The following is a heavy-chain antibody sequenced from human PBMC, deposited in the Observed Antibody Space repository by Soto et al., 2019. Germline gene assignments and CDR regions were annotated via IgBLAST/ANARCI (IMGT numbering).Heavy chain of an antibody. CDR3: ARREIQGPIDY. D-gene: IGHD1-26*01. Sequence: ETLSLTCAVSGYSISSSNWWGWIRQPPGKGLEWIGYIYYSGTTYYNPSLKSRVTMSVDASKNQFSLKLTSVTAVDTAVYYCARREIQGPIDYWGQGTLVTVSS. V-gene: IGHV4-28*01. CDR1: GYSISSSNW. CDR2: IYYSGTT. J-gene: IGHJ4*02.